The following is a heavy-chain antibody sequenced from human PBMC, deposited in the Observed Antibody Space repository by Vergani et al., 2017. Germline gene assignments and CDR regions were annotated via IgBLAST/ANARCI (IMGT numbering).Heavy chain of an antibody. V-gene: IGHV1-69-2*01. CDR1: GYTFTDHY. CDR3: ATPQTVTTGGMEV. Sequence: EVQLVQSGAEVKKPGATMKISCKVSGYTFTDHYMHWVKQAPGKGLAWMGLVDPEDGETIYAEKFKGRVTIAADTSTDTAHLELSSLRSEDTAVYYCATPQTVTTGGMEVWGQGTTVIGSS. D-gene: IGHD4-17*01. CDR2: VDPEDGET. J-gene: IGHJ6*02.